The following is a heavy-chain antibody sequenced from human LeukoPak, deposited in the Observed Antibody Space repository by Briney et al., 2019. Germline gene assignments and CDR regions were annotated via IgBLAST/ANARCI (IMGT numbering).Heavy chain of an antibody. CDR2: IKQDASQE. CDR3: ARGRYSSSSTFDY. Sequence: GGSLRLSCAASGFTFSSYWMSWVRQAPGKGPEWVAHIKQDASQEYHVDSVKGRFTISRDNAKNSLYLQMNSLRAEDTAVYYCARGRYSSSSTFDYWGQGTLVTVSS. D-gene: IGHD6-6*01. V-gene: IGHV3-7*01. J-gene: IGHJ4*02. CDR1: GFTFSSYW.